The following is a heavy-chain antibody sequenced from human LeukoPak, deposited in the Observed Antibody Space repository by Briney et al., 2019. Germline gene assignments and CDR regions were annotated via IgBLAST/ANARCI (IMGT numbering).Heavy chain of an antibody. CDR2: ISYDGSNK. D-gene: IGHD3-10*02. J-gene: IGHJ6*04. CDR1: GFTFSSYG. Sequence: GGSLRLSCAASGFTFSSYGMHWVRQAPGKGLEWVAVISYDGSNKYYADSVKGRFTISRDNSKNTLYLQMNSLRAEDTAVYYCARAFNYYVTASYYGMDVWGKGTTVTVSS. V-gene: IGHV3-30*03. CDR3: ARAFNYYVTASYYGMDV.